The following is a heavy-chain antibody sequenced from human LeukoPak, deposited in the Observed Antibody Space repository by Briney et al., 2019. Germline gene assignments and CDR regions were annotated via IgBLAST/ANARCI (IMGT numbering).Heavy chain of an antibody. Sequence: ASVNVSCKASGYTFTNYDIDWVRQATGQGLEWMGWMNPNSGNTAYAQKFQGRVTMTRDTSISTAYMELSSLRSEDTAVYYCARAALRANWFDPWGQGTLVTVSS. J-gene: IGHJ5*02. CDR1: GYTFTNYD. V-gene: IGHV1-8*01. D-gene: IGHD3-10*01. CDR3: ARAALRANWFDP. CDR2: MNPNSGNT.